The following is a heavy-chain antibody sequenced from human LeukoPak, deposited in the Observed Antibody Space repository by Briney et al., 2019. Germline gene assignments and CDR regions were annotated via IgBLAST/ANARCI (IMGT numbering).Heavy chain of an antibody. V-gene: IGHV3-23*01. CDR2: ISGSGGST. CDR3: AKDAIGQYRPYYFDH. CDR1: GFSFSNFA. Sequence: PGGSLRLSCEVSGFSFSNFAMSWVRQAAGKGLEWVSAISGSGGSTYYAESVQGRFTISRDNSKNTLYLQMNSLRAEDTAVYYCAKDAIGQYRPYYFDHWGQGTLVPGSS. J-gene: IGHJ4*02. D-gene: IGHD3-16*02.